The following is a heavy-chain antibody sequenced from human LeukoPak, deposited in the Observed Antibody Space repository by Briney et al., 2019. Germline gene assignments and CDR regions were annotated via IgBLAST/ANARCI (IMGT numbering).Heavy chain of an antibody. V-gene: IGHV3-15*01. CDR1: GFISSNAW. CDR3: TTARSYYGMDV. Sequence: PGGSLRLSGAASGFISSNAWMSWVRQAPGKGLEWVGRIQSKADGGTAGSAAPVKGRFTISRDDSKNTLYLEMNNLKTDDSAVYYCTTARSYYGMDVWGQGTTVTVSS. J-gene: IGHJ6*02. CDR2: IQSKADGGTA.